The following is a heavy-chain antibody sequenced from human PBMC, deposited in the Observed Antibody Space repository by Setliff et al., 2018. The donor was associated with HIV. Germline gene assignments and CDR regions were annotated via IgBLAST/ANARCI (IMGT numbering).Heavy chain of an antibody. D-gene: IGHD1-20*01. CDR1: GFSFSNYW. CDR3: VRDITTCWDV. Sequence: PGGSLRLSCAASGFSFSNYWMHWVRQAPGKGLVWVSRINSDGSSTSYADSVKGRFTISRGNPKNMLYLQMNSLRGEDTAVYYCVRDITTCWDVWCQGTTVTVSS. CDR2: INSDGSST. J-gene: IGHJ6*02. V-gene: IGHV3-74*01.